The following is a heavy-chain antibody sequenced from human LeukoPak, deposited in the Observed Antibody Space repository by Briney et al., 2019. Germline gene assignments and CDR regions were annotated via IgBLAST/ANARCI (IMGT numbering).Heavy chain of an antibody. D-gene: IGHD3-10*01. CDR1: GYTFTSYA. CDR2: INAGNGNT. J-gene: IGHJ4*02. Sequence: ASVKVSCKASGYTFTSYAMHWVRQAPGQRLEWMGWINAGNGNTKYSQKFQGRVTIIRDTSASTAYMELSSLRSEDTAVYYCARQHRYGSGSPPGYWGQGTLVTVSS. V-gene: IGHV1-3*01. CDR3: ARQHRYGSGSPPGY.